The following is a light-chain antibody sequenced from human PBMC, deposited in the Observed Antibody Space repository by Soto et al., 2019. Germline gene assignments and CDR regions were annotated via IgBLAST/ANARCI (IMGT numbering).Light chain of an antibody. CDR3: SSYTSGSALYV. J-gene: IGLJ1*01. Sequence: QSALTQPASVSGSPGQSITISCTGTSSDVGGYNYVSWYQQYPGKAPKLMIYDVSNRPSGVSNRLSGSKSGNTASLTISGLHAEDEADYYGSSYTSGSALYVFGPGTKVTVL. V-gene: IGLV2-14*01. CDR1: SSDVGGYNY. CDR2: DVS.